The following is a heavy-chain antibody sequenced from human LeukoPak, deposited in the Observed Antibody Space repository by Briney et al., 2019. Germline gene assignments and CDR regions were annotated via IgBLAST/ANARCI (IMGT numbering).Heavy chain of an antibody. Sequence: GGSLRLSCAASGFTFSSYEMNWVRQDPGKGLEWVSYISSDSSNKYYADSVKGRFTISRDNAKNSLYLQMNSLRAEDTAVYYCARKDYGGYAYYYYGLDVWGKGTTVTVSS. D-gene: IGHD5-12*01. J-gene: IGHJ6*04. CDR1: GFTFSSYE. CDR3: ARKDYGGYAYYYYGLDV. V-gene: IGHV3-48*03. CDR2: ISSDSSNK.